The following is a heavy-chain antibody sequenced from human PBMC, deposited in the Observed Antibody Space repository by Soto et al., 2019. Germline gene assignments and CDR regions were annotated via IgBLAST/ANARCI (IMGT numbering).Heavy chain of an antibody. D-gene: IGHD3-16*01. V-gene: IGHV4-61*01. CDR2: ISYSGAT. CDR1: GGSVSGDKNY. CDR3: ATSPRFAFDF. Sequence: QVQLQESGPGLVKPSETLSLICTVSGGSVSGDKNYWSWIRQSPGKGLAWIGYISYSGATNYNPSLKSRLTISVDRSKNQFALQLSSVTASDTALYYCATSPRFAFDFWGQGTTVIVSS. J-gene: IGHJ3*01.